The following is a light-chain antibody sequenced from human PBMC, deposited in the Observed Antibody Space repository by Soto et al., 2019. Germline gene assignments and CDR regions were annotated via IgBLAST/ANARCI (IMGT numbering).Light chain of an antibody. V-gene: IGLV2-11*01. CDR1: SIDVDDY. CDR2: DVT. Sequence: SALTQPRSVSGSPGQSVTISCSGTSIDVDDYVSWYQQHPGKAPKVIIYDVTERPSGVPDRFSGSKSGNAASLTVSGLQAEDEADYYCCAHVGSSTYVFGSGTKVTVL. J-gene: IGLJ1*01. CDR3: CAHVGSSTYV.